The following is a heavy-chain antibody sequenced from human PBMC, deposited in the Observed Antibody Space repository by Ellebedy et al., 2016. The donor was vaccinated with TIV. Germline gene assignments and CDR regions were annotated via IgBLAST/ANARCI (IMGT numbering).Heavy chain of an antibody. D-gene: IGHD1-26*01. V-gene: IGHV3-74*01. J-gene: IGHJ4*02. CDR3: VRGGGWVADY. Sequence: PGGSLRLSCAASGFTFSNYWIHWVRQAPGKGLGWLSRINRDGSSANYADSVKGRFSISRDNSKNPLYVQMNSLKAEDTAVYYCVRGGGWVADYWGQGTLVTVSS. CDR1: GFTFSNYW. CDR2: INRDGSSA.